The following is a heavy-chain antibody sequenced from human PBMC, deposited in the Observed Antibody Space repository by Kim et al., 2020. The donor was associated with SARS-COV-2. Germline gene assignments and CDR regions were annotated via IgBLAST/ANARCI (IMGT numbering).Heavy chain of an antibody. V-gene: IGHV3-7*01. CDR3: ARETSGGAYYFDY. Sequence: YVDSVKGRFTISRDNAKNSLYLQMNSLRAEDTAVYYCARETSGGAYYFDYWGQGTLVTVSS. J-gene: IGHJ4*02. D-gene: IGHD2-15*01.